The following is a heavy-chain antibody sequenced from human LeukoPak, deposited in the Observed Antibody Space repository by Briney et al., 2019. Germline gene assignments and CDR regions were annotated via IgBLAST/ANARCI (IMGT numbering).Heavy chain of an antibody. CDR3: ARYCSSTSCYFFDY. CDR1: GGSINNYY. Sequence: PSETLSLTCTVSGGSINNYYWTWIRQPPGKGLEWIGYIYHSGSTYYNPPLKSRVTISVDRSKNQFSLKLSSVTAADTAVYYCARYCSSTSCYFFDYWGQGTLVTVSS. V-gene: IGHV4-59*12. D-gene: IGHD2-2*01. CDR2: IYHSGST. J-gene: IGHJ4*02.